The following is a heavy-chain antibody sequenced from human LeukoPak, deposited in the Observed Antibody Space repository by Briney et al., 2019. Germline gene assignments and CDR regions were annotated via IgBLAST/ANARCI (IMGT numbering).Heavy chain of an antibody. Sequence: GGSLRLSCAASGFTFSSSEMNWVRQAPGKGLEWVSYISSSGGAISYADSVKGRFTISRDNAKNSLYLQMNSLRAEDTAIYYCARSGQHLFDFWGQGTLVTVSS. J-gene: IGHJ4*02. CDR3: ARSGQHLFDF. CDR2: ISSSGGAI. CDR1: GFTFSSSE. V-gene: IGHV3-48*03. D-gene: IGHD6-13*01.